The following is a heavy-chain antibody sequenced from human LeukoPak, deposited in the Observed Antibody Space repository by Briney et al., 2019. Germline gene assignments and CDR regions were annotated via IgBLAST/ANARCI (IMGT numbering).Heavy chain of an antibody. J-gene: IGHJ6*02. D-gene: IGHD6-6*01. CDR1: GFTVSSNY. Sequence: GGSLRLSCAASGFTVSSNYMSWVRQAPGKGLEWVSVIYSGGSIYYADSVKGRFTISRDNSKNTLYLQMNSLRAEDTAVYYCARSPYSSSWSYYYYGMDVWGQGTTVTVSS. CDR2: IYSGGSI. CDR3: ARSPYSSSWSYYYYGMDV. V-gene: IGHV3-66*01.